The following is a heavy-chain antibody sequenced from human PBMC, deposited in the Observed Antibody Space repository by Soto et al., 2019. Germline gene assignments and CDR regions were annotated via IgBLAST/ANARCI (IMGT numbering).Heavy chain of an antibody. J-gene: IGHJ4*02. CDR3: ARRPRNYYGSGSYSLGY. CDR2: INHSGST. D-gene: IGHD3-10*01. V-gene: IGHV4-34*01. Sequence: KPSETLSLTCAVYGGSFSGYYWSWIRQPPGKGLEWIGEINHSGSTNYNPSLRSRVTISVDTSKNQFSLKLSSVTAADTAVYYCARRPRNYYGSGSYSLGYWGQGTLVTVSS. CDR1: GGSFSGYY.